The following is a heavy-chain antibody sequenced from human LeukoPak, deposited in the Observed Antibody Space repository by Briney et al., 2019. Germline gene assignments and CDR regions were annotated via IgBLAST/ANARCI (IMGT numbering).Heavy chain of an antibody. J-gene: IGHJ4*02. D-gene: IGHD7-27*01. Sequence: ASVKVSCKASGYTFTSYDNNWVRQATGQGLEWMGWMSPNSGNTGYAQKFQGRVTMTRSTSMSTAYMELSSLRSEDTAVYYCARGPPNWGYDYWGQGTLVTVSS. CDR1: GYTFTSYD. CDR3: ARGPPNWGYDY. CDR2: MSPNSGNT. V-gene: IGHV1-8*01.